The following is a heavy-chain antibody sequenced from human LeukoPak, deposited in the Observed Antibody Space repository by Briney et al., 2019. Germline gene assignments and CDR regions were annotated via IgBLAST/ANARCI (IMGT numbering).Heavy chain of an antibody. Sequence: SQTLSLICAVSGGSISSGGYSWGWIRQPPGKGLERIGYIYHSGSTYYNPSLKSRVTISVDRSKNQFSLKLSSVTAADTAVYYCARGVYDYGDYERISVYYFDYWGQGTLVTVSS. CDR1: GGSISSGGYS. CDR3: ARGVYDYGDYERISVYYFDY. V-gene: IGHV4-30-2*01. CDR2: IYHSGST. J-gene: IGHJ4*02. D-gene: IGHD4-17*01.